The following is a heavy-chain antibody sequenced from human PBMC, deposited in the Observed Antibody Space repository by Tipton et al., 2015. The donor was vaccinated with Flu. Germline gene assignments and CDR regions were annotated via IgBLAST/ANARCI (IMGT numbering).Heavy chain of an antibody. CDR3: ATTTYYYGSGTHDY. CDR2: IHRGGSP. J-gene: IGHJ4*02. D-gene: IGHD3-10*01. CDR1: GEALGSNYF. V-gene: IGHV4-38-2*01. Sequence: GEALGSNYFWGWIRQPPGKGLEWIGNIHRGGSPYYNPSLRSRVTISVDTSKNQFSLKLTSVTAADTAVYYCATTTYYYGSGTHDYWGQGTLVTVSS.